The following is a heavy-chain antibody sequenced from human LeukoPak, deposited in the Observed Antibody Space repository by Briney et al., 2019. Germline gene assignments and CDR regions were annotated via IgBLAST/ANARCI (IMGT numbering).Heavy chain of an antibody. D-gene: IGHD5-18*01. Sequence: GGSLRLSCAASGFTFSSYEMHWVRQAPGKGLEWISYISSSGGTIYYADSVKGRFTISRDNGKNSLYLQMNNLRTEDTAVYYCARVHYNTAMVDIDYWGQGTLVTVSS. J-gene: IGHJ4*02. V-gene: IGHV3-48*03. CDR1: GFTFSSYE. CDR2: ISSSGGTI. CDR3: ARVHYNTAMVDIDY.